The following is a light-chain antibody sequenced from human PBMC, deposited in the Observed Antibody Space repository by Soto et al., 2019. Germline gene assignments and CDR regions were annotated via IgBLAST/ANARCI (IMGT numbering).Light chain of an antibody. CDR2: GAS. J-gene: IGKJ1*01. CDR3: QQSGRSTKT. V-gene: IGKV3-15*01. Sequence: EIVMTQSPASLSVSQGERATLSCRARQRFSSNLAWYQQKTGQAPRTLIYGASTRATGIPARFSGIESGTEFTLNLSRLETEDCAVYDGQQSGRSTKTVGQVTTGDIK. CDR1: QRFSSN.